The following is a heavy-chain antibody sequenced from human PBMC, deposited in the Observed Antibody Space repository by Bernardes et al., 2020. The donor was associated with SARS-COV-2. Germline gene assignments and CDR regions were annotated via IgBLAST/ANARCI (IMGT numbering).Heavy chain of an antibody. CDR1: GGSISSSSYH. CDR2: IYYSGST. V-gene: IGHV4-39*01. J-gene: IGHJ5*02. Sequence: SETLSLTCSVSGGSISSSSYHWGWIRQPPGKGLEWIGTIYYSGSTYYSPSLKSRVTTSIDTSKNQFSLKLSSVTAADTAVYYCARHGAIVGANRNWFDPWGQGTLVTVSS. D-gene: IGHD1-26*01. CDR3: ARHGAIVGANRNWFDP.